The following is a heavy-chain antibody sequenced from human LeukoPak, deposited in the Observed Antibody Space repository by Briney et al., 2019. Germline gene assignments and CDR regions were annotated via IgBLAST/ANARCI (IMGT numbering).Heavy chain of an antibody. J-gene: IGHJ2*01. CDR1: GFTVSSNY. D-gene: IGHD2-15*01. V-gene: IGHV3-69-1*01. CDR3: ARVPDIVVVVAATPDWYFDL. CDR2: ISSSSYI. Sequence: GGSLRLSCAASGFTVSSNYMSWVRQAPGKGLEWVSSISSSSYIYYADSVKGRFTISRDNAKNSLYLQMNSLRAEDTAVYYSARVPDIVVVVAATPDWYFDLWGRGTLVTVSS.